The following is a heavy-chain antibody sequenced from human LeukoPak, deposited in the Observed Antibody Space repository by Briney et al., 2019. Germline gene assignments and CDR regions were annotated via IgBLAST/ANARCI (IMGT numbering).Heavy chain of an antibody. CDR1: GYTFTGYY. CDR2: INPNSGGT. J-gene: IGHJ3*02. D-gene: IGHD3-10*01. V-gene: IGHV1-2*02. CDR3: ARVGFGSGSYYDAFDI. Sequence: ASVKVSCKASGYTFTGYYMHWVRQAPGQGLEWMGWINPNSGGTNFAQKSQGRVTMTRDTSISTAYMELSSLTSDDTAAYYCARVGFGSGSYYDAFDIWGQGTMVAVSS.